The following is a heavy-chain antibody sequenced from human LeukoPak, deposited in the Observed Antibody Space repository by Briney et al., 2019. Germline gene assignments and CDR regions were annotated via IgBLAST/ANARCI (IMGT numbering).Heavy chain of an antibody. D-gene: IGHD5-12*01. CDR3: ARVRGYDSRDLDD. Sequence: GGSLRLSCAASGFTFSSYGMHWVRQAPGKGLEWVAVISYDGSNKYYADSVKGRFTISRDNSKNTLYLQMNSLRAEDTAVYYCARVRGYDSRDLDDWGQGTLVTVSS. CDR2: ISYDGSNK. J-gene: IGHJ4*02. CDR1: GFTFSSYG. V-gene: IGHV3-30*03.